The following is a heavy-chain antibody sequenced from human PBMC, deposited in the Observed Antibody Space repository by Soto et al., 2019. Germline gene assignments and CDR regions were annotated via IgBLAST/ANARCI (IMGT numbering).Heavy chain of an antibody. CDR1: GGSISCYY. Sequence: PSETLSLTCTVSGGSISCYYWSWIRQPPGKGLEWIGYIYYSGSTNYNPSLKSRVTISVDTSKNQFSLKLSSVTAADTAVYYCARAPRVGQQLNWFDPWGQGTLVTVSS. CDR3: ARAPRVGQQLNWFDP. CDR2: IYYSGST. J-gene: IGHJ5*02. D-gene: IGHD6-13*01. V-gene: IGHV4-59*01.